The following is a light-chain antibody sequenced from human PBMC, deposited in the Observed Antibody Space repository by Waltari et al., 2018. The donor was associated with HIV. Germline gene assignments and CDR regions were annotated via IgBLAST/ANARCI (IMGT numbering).Light chain of an antibody. CDR3: VLYMGSGICV. CDR1: SGSVSTSYY. J-gene: IGLJ2*01. Sequence: QTVVTQEPSFSVSPGGTVTLTCGLSSGSVSTSYYPSWYQQTPGQAPRTLIYSTNTRSSGVPDRFSGSILGNKAALTITGAQADDEPDYYCVLYMGSGICVFGGGTKLTVL. CDR2: STN. V-gene: IGLV8-61*01.